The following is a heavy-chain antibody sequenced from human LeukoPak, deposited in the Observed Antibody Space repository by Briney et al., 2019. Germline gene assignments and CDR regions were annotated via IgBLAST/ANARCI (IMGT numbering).Heavy chain of an antibody. CDR1: GFTFGDHA. J-gene: IGHJ6*02. CDR2: IRSEAYGGTT. Sequence: PGGSLRLSCTTSGFTFGDHAMCWVRQAPGKGLEWVGFIRSEAYGGTTEYAASVKGRFTISRDDSRGIAYLQMSSLKTEDTALYHCARGPIHLWLYYGMDLWGQGTTVTVSS. D-gene: IGHD5-18*01. CDR3: ARGPIHLWLYYGMDL. V-gene: IGHV3-49*04.